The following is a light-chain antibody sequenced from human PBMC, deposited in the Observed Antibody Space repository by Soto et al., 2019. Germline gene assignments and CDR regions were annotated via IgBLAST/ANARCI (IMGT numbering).Light chain of an antibody. Sequence: QSVLTQPPSVSGAPGQRVTISCIGSSSNIGAKYDVHWYQHLPGTAPKLLIYGNSNRPSGVPDRFSGSKSGTSASLAITGLQAEGEADYYCQSYDNSLSWVFGGGTKVTVL. CDR2: GNS. J-gene: IGLJ3*02. CDR1: SSNIGAKYD. V-gene: IGLV1-40*01. CDR3: QSYDNSLSWV.